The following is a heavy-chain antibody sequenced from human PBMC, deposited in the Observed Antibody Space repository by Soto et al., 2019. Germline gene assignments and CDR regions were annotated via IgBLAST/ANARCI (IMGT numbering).Heavy chain of an antibody. V-gene: IGHV1-18*01. CDR2: TSAYNGDT. CDR1: GYSFTNYG. J-gene: IGHJ6*03. CDR3: ARDRGVAPPVAGNTHYYYYMDV. D-gene: IGHD6-19*01. Sequence: AASVKVSCKASGYSFTNYGITWVRQAPGQGFEWMGWTSAYNGDTNYAQKLQGRVTMTTDASTSTAYLELRSLRSDDTAVYYCARDRGVAPPVAGNTHYYYYMDVWGKGTTVTVSS.